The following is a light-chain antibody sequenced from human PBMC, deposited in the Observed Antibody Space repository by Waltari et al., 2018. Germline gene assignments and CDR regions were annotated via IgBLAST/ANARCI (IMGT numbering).Light chain of an antibody. V-gene: IGKV1-5*03. Sequence: DIQMTQSPSTLSASVGERVTITCRASQSVSYWLAWYQQKPGKAPKLLIYQASSLESGVPSTFSGSGSGTDFTLTISSLQPDDFATYYCQQYHTYPWTFGQGTKVEI. CDR2: QAS. CDR3: QQYHTYPWT. J-gene: IGKJ1*01. CDR1: QSVSYW.